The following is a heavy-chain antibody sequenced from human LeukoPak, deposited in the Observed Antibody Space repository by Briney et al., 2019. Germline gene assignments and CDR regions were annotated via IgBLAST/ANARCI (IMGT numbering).Heavy chain of an antibody. D-gene: IGHD3-16*02. J-gene: IGHJ4*02. CDR3: ARDRGPKLGGVIGY. Sequence: PGGSLRLSCAASGFIFSDYYMSWIRQSPGKGLEWISYISPNGTDIYSIDSVRGRFIISRDNAKNSLYLQMNSLRAEDTAVYYCARDRGPKLGGVIGYWGQGTLVTVSS. V-gene: IGHV3-11*01. CDR1: GFIFSDYY. CDR2: ISPNGTDI.